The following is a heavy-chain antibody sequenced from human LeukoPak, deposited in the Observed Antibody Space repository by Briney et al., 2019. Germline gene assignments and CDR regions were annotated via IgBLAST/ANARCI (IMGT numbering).Heavy chain of an antibody. Sequence: GGTLRLSCAASGFNFRIFGMKWVRQAPGKGFEGFSYVRSGGDFRYYADSVRGRFTISRDNANNSLYLQMNSLRIDDTAVYYCAKDVTVAGFDYWGQGALVTVSS. CDR3: AKDVTVAGFDY. CDR2: VRSGGDFR. D-gene: IGHD6-19*01. CDR1: GFNFRIFG. J-gene: IGHJ4*02. V-gene: IGHV3-21*01.